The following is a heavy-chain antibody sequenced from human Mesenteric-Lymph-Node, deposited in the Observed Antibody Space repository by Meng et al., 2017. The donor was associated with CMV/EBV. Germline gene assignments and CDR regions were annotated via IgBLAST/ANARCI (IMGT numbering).Heavy chain of an antibody. CDR2: IYRGGNT. D-gene: IGHD2-15*01. J-gene: IGHJ6*02. CDR3: ASTPIPRYCSGGSCLYYYYGMDV. V-gene: IGHV3-66*02. CDR1: GFIFGAYG. Sequence: GGSLRLSCTASGFIFGAYGLSWVRQAPGKGLEWVSIIYRGGNTYHADSVKGRFTISRDNSKNTVYLQMNSLRAEDTAVYYCASTPIPRYCSGGSCLYYYYGMDVWGQGTPVTVSS.